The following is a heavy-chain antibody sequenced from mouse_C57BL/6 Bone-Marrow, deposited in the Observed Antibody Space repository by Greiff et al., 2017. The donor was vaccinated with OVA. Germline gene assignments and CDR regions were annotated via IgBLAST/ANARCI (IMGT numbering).Heavy chain of an antibody. CDR1: GYTFTDYY. Sequence: EVQLQQSGPELVKPGASVKISCKASGYTFTDYYMNWVKQSHGKSLEWIGDINPNNGGTSYNQKFKGKATLTVDKSSSTAYMELRSLTSEDSAVYYCATEPGGLLSIFDYWGQGTTLTVSS. D-gene: IGHD2-1*01. V-gene: IGHV1-26*01. CDR3: ATEPGGLLSIFDY. CDR2: INPNNGGT. J-gene: IGHJ2*01.